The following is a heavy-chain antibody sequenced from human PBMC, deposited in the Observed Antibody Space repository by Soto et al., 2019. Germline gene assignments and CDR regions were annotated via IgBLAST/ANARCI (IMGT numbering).Heavy chain of an antibody. V-gene: IGHV4-59*08. D-gene: IGHD2-15*01. Sequence: PSETLSLTCTVSGGSISSYYWSWIRQPPGKGLEWIGYIYYSGSTNYNPSLKSRVTISVDTSKNQFSLKLISVTAADTAVYYCARRYGGTFDYWGQGTLVTVS. J-gene: IGHJ4*02. CDR2: IYYSGST. CDR3: ARRYGGTFDY. CDR1: GGSISSYY.